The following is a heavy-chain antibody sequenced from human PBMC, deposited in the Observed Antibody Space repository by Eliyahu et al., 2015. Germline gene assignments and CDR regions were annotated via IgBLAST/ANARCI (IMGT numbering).Heavy chain of an antibody. CDR1: GXTFASHT. V-gene: IGHV1-69*01. CDR3: ALEGGSSGPRWFDP. D-gene: IGHD3-22*01. CDR2: IVPMFGTA. Sequence: QVQLVQSGAEVKRPGSSVRVSCKASGXTFASHTISWVRQAPGQRFEWLGGIVPMFGTANYAQKFQGRVTITADESTNTAYLELRSLRSEDTAKYYCALEGGSSGPRWFDPWGQGTLVTVSS. J-gene: IGHJ5*02.